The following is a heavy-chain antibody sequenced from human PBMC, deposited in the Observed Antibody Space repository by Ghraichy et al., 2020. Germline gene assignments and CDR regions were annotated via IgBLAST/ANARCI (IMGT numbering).Heavy chain of an antibody. V-gene: IGHV3-23*01. J-gene: IGHJ6*03. D-gene: IGHD3-22*01. CDR3: AKDAYDISGYYYGHQYYYMDV. CDR2: ISASGHNT. Sequence: GGSLRLSCAASGFTVSSYALSWVRQAPGKGLEWVSGISASGHNTYYADSVKGRFTISRDNSKNTLSLQMNSLRAEDTAVYYCAKDAYDISGYYYGHQYYYMDVWGKGTAVTVSS. CDR1: GFTVSSYA.